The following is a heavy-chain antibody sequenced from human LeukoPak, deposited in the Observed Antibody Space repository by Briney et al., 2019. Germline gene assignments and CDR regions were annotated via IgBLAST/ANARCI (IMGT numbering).Heavy chain of an antibody. CDR1: GGSFSGYY. D-gene: IGHD1-1*01. J-gene: IGHJ3*02. Sequence: PSETLSLTCAVYGGSFSGYYWSWIRQPPGKGLEWIGEINHSGSTNYNPSLKSRVTISVDTSKNQFSLKLSSVTAADTAVYYCARLERRRSGAFDIWGQGTMVTVSS. CDR2: INHSGST. CDR3: ARLERRRSGAFDI. V-gene: IGHV4-34*01.